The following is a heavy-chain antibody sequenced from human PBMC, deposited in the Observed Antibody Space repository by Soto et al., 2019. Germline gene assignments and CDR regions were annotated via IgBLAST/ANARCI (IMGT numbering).Heavy chain of an antibody. Sequence: GGSLRLSCAASGFTFSSYAMSWVRQAPGKGLEWVSAISGSGGSTYYADSVKGRFTISRDNSKNTLYLQMNSLRAEDTAVYYCVGGVVPAAIRGYSYGDTDYWGQGTLVTVSS. D-gene: IGHD2-2*01. V-gene: IGHV3-23*01. J-gene: IGHJ4*02. CDR3: VGGVVPAAIRGYSYGDTDY. CDR1: GFTFSSYA. CDR2: ISGSGGST.